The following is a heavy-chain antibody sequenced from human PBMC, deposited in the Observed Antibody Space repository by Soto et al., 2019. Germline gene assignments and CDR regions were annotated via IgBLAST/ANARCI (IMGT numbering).Heavy chain of an antibody. CDR1: GFTFSSYA. V-gene: IGHV3-30-3*01. D-gene: IGHD4-4*01. CDR3: ARAGIYSNYGEGMDV. CDR2: ISYDGSNE. Sequence: GGSLRLSCAASGFTFSSYAMHWVRQAPGKGLEWVAVISYDGSNEYYADSVKGRFTISRDNSKNTLYLQMNSLRAEDTAVYYCARAGIYSNYGEGMDVWGQGTTVTVSS. J-gene: IGHJ6*02.